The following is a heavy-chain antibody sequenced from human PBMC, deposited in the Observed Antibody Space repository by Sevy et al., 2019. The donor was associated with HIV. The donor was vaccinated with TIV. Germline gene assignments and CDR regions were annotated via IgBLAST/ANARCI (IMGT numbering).Heavy chain of an antibody. V-gene: IGHV3-7*01. CDR3: VREGVVGYSYSLDQ. Sequence: GGSLRLSCAASGFTFSVYWMTWVRQAPGKGLEWVATMKEDGSDKDYVDSVKGRFTIARDNARDSLYLQMNSLRAEDTAGCYGVREGVVGYSYSLDQWGLGTLVTVSS. J-gene: IGHJ4*02. D-gene: IGHD2-15*01. CDR2: MKEDGSDK. CDR1: GFTFSVYW.